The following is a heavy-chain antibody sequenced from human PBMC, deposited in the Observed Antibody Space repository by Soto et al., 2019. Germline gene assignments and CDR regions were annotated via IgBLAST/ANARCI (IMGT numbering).Heavy chain of an antibody. CDR2: ISSSSSTI. CDR1: GVTFSRYS. D-gene: IGHD3-22*01. CDR3: GGDSSGYFYPDVFDI. J-gene: IGHJ3*02. Sequence: GGSLRLSCAASGVTFSRYSMNWVRQAPGKGLEWVSYISSSSSTIYYADSVKGRFTISRDNAKNSLYLQMNSLRDEDTAVYYCGGDSSGYFYPDVFDIWGQGTMVTVSS. V-gene: IGHV3-48*02.